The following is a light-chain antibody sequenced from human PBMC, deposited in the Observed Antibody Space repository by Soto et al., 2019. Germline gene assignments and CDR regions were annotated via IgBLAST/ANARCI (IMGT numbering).Light chain of an antibody. Sequence: DIQMTQSPSSLSASVGDRVTITCRASQGIANYLAWYQQKSGKVPKLLIYTASTLQSGVPSRFSGSGSGTDFTLTISSLQPEDVATDYCQKYNSAPWTFGQGTEVEIK. V-gene: IGKV1-27*01. CDR1: QGIANY. J-gene: IGKJ1*01. CDR2: TAS. CDR3: QKYNSAPWT.